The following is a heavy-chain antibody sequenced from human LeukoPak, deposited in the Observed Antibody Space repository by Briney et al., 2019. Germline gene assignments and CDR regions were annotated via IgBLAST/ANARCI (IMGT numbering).Heavy chain of an antibody. V-gene: IGHV4-34*01. CDR1: GGSFSGYY. CDR3: ARGLYYDFWSGYGPKLQYFDY. CDR2: INHSGST. Sequence: PSETLSLTCAVYGGSFSGYYWSWIRQPPGKGLEWIGEINHSGSTNYNPSLKSRVTISVDTSKNQFSLKLSSVTAADTAVYYCARGLYYDFWSGYGPKLQYFDYWGQGTLVTVYS. D-gene: IGHD3-3*01. J-gene: IGHJ4*02.